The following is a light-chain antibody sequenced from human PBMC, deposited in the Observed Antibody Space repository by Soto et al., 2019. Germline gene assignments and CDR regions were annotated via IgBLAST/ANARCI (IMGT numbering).Light chain of an antibody. V-gene: IGKV1-39*01. CDR3: QQTFSPDVT. CDR2: GAS. Sequence: DIHLTQSPSSLSAAVGDRVTITCRASQAILTYLNWLQQKAGKAPEVLIYGASGLRSGVPSRFTGSGSATDFPLTITSLQREDAGTSFGQQTFSPDVTFGGGTKV. CDR1: QAILTY. J-gene: IGKJ4*01.